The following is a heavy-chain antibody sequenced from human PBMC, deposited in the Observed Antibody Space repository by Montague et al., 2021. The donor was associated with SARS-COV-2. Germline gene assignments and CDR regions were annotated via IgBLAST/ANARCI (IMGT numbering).Heavy chain of an antibody. J-gene: IGHJ4*02. CDR2: IYYSGST. D-gene: IGHD1-20*01. V-gene: IGHV4-39*01. Sequence: SETLSLTCTVSGGSISSSSYYWGWIRQPPGKGLEWIGSIYYSGSTSYNPSLKSRVTMSVDTSKNQFSLKLSSVTAADTAVYYCARHRWSLTYVDYWGQGTLVTVSS. CDR3: ARHRWSLTYVDY. CDR1: GGSISSSSYY.